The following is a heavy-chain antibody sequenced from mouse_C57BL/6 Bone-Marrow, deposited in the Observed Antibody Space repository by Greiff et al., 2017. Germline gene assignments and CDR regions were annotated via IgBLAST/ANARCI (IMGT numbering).Heavy chain of an antibody. CDR1: GFTFSSYA. D-gene: IGHD4-1*01. V-gene: IGHV5-4*01. Sequence: EVQGVESGGGLVKPGGSLKLSCAASGFTFSSYAMSWVRQTPEKRLEWVATISDGGSYTYYPDNVKGRFTISRYNAKNNLYLQMSHLKSEDTAMYYCARDGPNWDWYFDVWGTGTTVTVSS. CDR2: ISDGGSYT. CDR3: ARDGPNWDWYFDV. J-gene: IGHJ1*03.